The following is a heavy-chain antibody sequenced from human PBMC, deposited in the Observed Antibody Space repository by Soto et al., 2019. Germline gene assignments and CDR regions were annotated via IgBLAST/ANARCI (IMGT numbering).Heavy chain of an antibody. CDR2: ISYDGSNK. CDR3: AKDIGGELVRDEYYYYGMDV. D-gene: IGHD6-6*01. J-gene: IGHJ6*02. Sequence: QVQLVESGGGVVQPGRSLRLSCAASGFTFSSYGMHWVRQAPGKGLEWVAVISYDGSNKYYADSVKGRFTISRDNSKNPLYLQMNSLRAEDPAVDYCAKDIGGELVRDEYYYYGMDVWGQGTTVPVSS. CDR1: GFTFSSYG. V-gene: IGHV3-30*18.